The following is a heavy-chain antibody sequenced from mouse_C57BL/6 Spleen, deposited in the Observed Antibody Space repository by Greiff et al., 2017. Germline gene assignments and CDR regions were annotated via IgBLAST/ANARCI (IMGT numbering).Heavy chain of an antibody. CDR2: ISSGSSTI. V-gene: IGHV5-17*01. CDR3: ARSYYGSSYNYAMDY. Sequence: EVQLQESGGGLVKPGGSLNLPCAASGFTFSDYGMHWVRQAPEKGLEWVAYISSGSSTIYYADTVKGRFTISRDNTKNTLFMQMASLRSENTAMYYCARSYYGSSYNYAMDYWGQGTSVTVSS. D-gene: IGHD1-1*01. CDR1: GFTFSDYG. J-gene: IGHJ4*01.